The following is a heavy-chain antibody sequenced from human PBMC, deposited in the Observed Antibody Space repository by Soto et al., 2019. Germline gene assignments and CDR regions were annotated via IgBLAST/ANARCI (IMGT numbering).Heavy chain of an antibody. D-gene: IGHD3-22*01. CDR2: ILYSGST. J-gene: IGHJ4*02. CDR3: ARLGYHDSSGYCDY. V-gene: IGHV4-30-4*01. Sequence: QVQLQESGPGLVKPSQTLSLTCTVSGGSISSGDYYWSWIRQPPGKGLEWIGYILYSGSTHYNPSLKRRVTTSVDTSKSQFSLKLCSVTAADTAVYYCARLGYHDSSGYCDYWGQGTLVTVSS. CDR1: GGSISSGDYY.